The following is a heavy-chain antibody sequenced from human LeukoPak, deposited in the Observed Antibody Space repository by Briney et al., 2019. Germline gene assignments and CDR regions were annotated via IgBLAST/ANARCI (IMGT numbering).Heavy chain of an antibody. V-gene: IGHV3-74*01. D-gene: IGHD2-8*01. CDR3: ARVRVTNANGPSGY. CDR1: GFTFDDYG. CDR2: INSDGSST. Sequence: GGSLRLSCAASGFTFDDYGMSWVRQAPGKGLVWVSRINSDGSSTSYADSVKGRFTISRDNAKNTLYLQMNSLRAEDTAVYYCARVRVTNANGPSGYWGQGTLVTVSS. J-gene: IGHJ4*02.